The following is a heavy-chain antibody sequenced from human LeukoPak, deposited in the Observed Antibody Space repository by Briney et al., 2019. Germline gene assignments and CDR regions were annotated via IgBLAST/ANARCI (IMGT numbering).Heavy chain of an antibody. CDR3: ARVLSPDAFDI. J-gene: IGHJ3*02. V-gene: IGHV4-59*01. CDR2: IYYSGST. Sequence: SETLSLTCTVSGGSISSYYWSWIRQPPGKGLEWIGYIYYSGSTNYNPSLKSRVTISVDTSKNQFSLKLSSVTAADTVVYYCARVLSPDAFDIWGQGTMVTVSS. CDR1: GGSISSYY. D-gene: IGHD3-16*02.